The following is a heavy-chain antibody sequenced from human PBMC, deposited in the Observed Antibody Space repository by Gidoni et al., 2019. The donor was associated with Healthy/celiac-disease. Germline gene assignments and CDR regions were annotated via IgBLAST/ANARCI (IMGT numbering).Heavy chain of an antibody. D-gene: IGHD2-21*02. V-gene: IGHV3-30-3*01. CDR3: ARDPWGYGGNSGGDAFDI. Sequence: QVQLVESGGGVVQPGRSLRLSCAASGFPFRSYAMHWVRQAPGKGLEWVAVISYDGSNKYYADSVKGRFTISRDNSKNTLYLQMNSLRAEDTAVYYCARDPWGYGGNSGGDAFDIWGQGTMVTVSS. CDR1: GFPFRSYA. J-gene: IGHJ3*02. CDR2: ISYDGSNK.